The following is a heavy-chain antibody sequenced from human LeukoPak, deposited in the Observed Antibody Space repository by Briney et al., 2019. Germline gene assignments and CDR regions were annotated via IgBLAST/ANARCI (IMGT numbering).Heavy chain of an antibody. CDR2: INHSGST. CDR1: GGSFSGYY. CDR3: ARVSRYSSSWYGSGRYFDL. D-gene: IGHD6-13*01. J-gene: IGHJ2*01. Sequence: NPSETLSLTCAVYGGSFSGYYWSWIRQPPGKGLEWIGEINHSGSTNYNPSLKSRVTISVDTSKNQFSLKLSSVTAADTAVYYCARVSRYSSSWYGSGRYFDLWGRGTLVTVSS. V-gene: IGHV4-34*01.